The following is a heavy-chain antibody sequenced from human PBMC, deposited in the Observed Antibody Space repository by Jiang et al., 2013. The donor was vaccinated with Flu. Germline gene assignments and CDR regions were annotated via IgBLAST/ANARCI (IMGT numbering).Heavy chain of an antibody. CDR3: AKGQTVAGEFDS. CDR1: GLIFSIYS. D-gene: IGHD6-19*01. V-gene: IGHV3-30*18. CDR2: TSYDGSNQ. Sequence: VQLVESGGGVVQPGKSLRLSCEASGLIFSIYSMHWVRHTPDKGLEWVASTSYDGSNQDYADSVKGRFTIARDNSENTVDLHMTSLRPEDTAVYYCAKGQTVAGEFDSWGQGALITVSS. J-gene: IGHJ4*02.